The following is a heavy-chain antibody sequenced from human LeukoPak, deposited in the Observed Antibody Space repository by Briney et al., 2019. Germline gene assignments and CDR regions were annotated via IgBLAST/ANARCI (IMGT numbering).Heavy chain of an antibody. Sequence: GGSLRLSCAASGFTFSSYAMHWVRQAPGKGLEWVAVISYDGSNKYYADSVKGRFTISRDNSKNTLYLQMNSLRAEDTAVYYCARSVGIEGSYFDYWGQATLVTVSS. V-gene: IGHV3-30-3*01. J-gene: IGHJ4*02. CDR3: ARSVGIEGSYFDY. D-gene: IGHD5/OR15-5a*01. CDR2: ISYDGSNK. CDR1: GFTFSSYA.